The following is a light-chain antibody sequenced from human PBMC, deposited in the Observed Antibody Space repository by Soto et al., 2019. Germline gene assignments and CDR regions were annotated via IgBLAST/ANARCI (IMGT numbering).Light chain of an antibody. V-gene: IGLV2-14*01. CDR1: SSDVGNYNY. J-gene: IGLJ1*01. CDR3: SSFTSSTTYG. CDR2: NVN. Sequence: QSVLTQSASVSGSPGQSITISCTGTSSDVGNYNYVSWYQQHPGEVPKLIIFNVNNRPSGVSNSFSGSKSGNTASLTISGLQAEDEADYYCSSFTSSTTYGFGTGTKVTVL.